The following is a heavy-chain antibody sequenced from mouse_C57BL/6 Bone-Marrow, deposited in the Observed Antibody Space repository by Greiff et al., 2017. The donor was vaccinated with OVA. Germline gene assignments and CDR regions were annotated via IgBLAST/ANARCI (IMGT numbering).Heavy chain of an antibody. D-gene: IGHD4-1*01. J-gene: IGHJ3*01. CDR2: ISDGGSYT. V-gene: IGHV5-4*01. CDR1: GFTFSSYA. Sequence: DVQLVESGGGLVKPGGSLKLSCAASGFTFSSYAMSWVRQTPEKRLEWVATISDGGSYTYYPDNVKGRFTISRDNAKNNLYLQMSHLKSEDTAMYYCARGGNWEWFAYWGQGTLVTVSA. CDR3: ARGGNWEWFAY.